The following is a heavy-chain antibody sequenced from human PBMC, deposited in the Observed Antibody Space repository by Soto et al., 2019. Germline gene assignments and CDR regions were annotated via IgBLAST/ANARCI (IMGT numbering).Heavy chain of an antibody. Sequence: GGSLRLSCAASGFTFSSYWMSWVRQAPGKGLEWVANIKQDGSEKYYVDSVKGRFTISRDNAKNSLYLQMNSLRAEDTAVYYCARYTPQYSSGWYIEPWFDPWGQGTLVTVSS. CDR1: GFTFSSYW. V-gene: IGHV3-7*05. CDR2: IKQDGSEK. D-gene: IGHD6-19*01. CDR3: ARYTPQYSSGWYIEPWFDP. J-gene: IGHJ5*02.